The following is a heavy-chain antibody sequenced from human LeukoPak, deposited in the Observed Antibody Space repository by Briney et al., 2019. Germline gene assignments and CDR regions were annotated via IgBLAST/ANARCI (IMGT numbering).Heavy chain of an antibody. V-gene: IGHV3-48*03. Sequence: PGGSLRLSCAASGFTFSSYEMNWVRQAPGKGLEWVSYMSRSGDIIYYADSVKGRFTISRDNAKNSLYLQMNSLRAEDTAVYYCARDVYYGSGSPRLDYWGQGTLVTVSS. D-gene: IGHD3-10*01. CDR1: GFTFSSYE. CDR2: MSRSGDII. J-gene: IGHJ4*02. CDR3: ARDVYYGSGSPRLDY.